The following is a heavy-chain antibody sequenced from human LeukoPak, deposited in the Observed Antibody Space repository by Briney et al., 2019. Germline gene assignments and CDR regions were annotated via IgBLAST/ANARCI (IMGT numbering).Heavy chain of an antibody. J-gene: IGHJ4*02. CDR3: ARDGWELLD. Sequence: SETLSLTCTVSGGSISSSSYYWGWIRQPPGKGLEWIGSIYYSGSTYYNPSLKSRVTISVDTSKNQFSLKLSSVTAADTAVYYCARDGWELLDWGQGTLVTVSS. D-gene: IGHD1-26*01. CDR2: IYYSGST. CDR1: GGSISSSSYY. V-gene: IGHV4-39*07.